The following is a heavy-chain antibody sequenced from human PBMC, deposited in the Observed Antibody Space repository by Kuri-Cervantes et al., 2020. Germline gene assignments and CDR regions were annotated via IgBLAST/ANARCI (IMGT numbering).Heavy chain of an antibody. V-gene: IGHV3-30*03. CDR3: ARDVTSFGVVTRYFDF. J-gene: IGHJ4*02. CDR1: GFTFSSYG. Sequence: GESLKISCAASGFTFSSYGMHWVRQAPGKGLEWVAVISYDGSNKYYAGSVKGRFTISRDNSKNTLYLQMNSLRADDTAVYYCARDVTSFGVVTRYFDFWGQGTLVTVSS. D-gene: IGHD3-3*01. CDR2: ISYDGSNK.